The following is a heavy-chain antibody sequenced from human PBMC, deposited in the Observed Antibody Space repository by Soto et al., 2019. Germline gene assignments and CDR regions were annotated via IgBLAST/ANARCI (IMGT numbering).Heavy chain of an antibody. V-gene: IGHV3-30*18. CDR3: AKDRIAVAGPDYYYYGMDV. D-gene: IGHD6-19*01. CDR2: ISYDGSNK. J-gene: IGHJ6*02. Sequence: GGSLRLSCAASGFTFSSYGMHWVRQAPGKGLEWVAVISYDGSNKYYADSVKGRFTISRDNSKNTLYLQMNSLRAEDTVVYYCAKDRIAVAGPDYYYYGMDVWGQGTTVTVSS. CDR1: GFTFSSYG.